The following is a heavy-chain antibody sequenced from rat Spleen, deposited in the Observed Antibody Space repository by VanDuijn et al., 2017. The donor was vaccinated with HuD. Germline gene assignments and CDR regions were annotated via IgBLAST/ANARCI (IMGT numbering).Heavy chain of an antibody. Sequence: EVQLVETGGGLVQPGRSLKLSCVASGFTFRTFWMYWIRQAPGKGLEWIFAINTDGGRTYYLDSVKGRFTISRDHAEKPFYLQMNSLRSEDTATYYCARENFETTFAHWGQGTLVTVSS. CDR3: ARENFETTFAH. CDR1: GFTFRTFW. CDR2: INTDGGRT. D-gene: IGHD1-10*01. J-gene: IGHJ3*01. V-gene: IGHV5-58*01.